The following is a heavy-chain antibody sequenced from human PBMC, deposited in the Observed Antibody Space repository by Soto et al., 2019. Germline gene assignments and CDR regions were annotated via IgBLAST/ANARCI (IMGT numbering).Heavy chain of an antibody. CDR3: AKVKDCSGGSCYVPWYYYYGMDV. D-gene: IGHD2-15*01. V-gene: IGHV3-23*01. Sequence: GGSLRLSCAASGFTFSSYAMSWVRQAPGKGLEWVSAISGSGGSTYYADSVKGRFTISRDNSKNTLYLQMNSLRAEDTAVYYCAKVKDCSGGSCYVPWYYYYGMDVWGQRTTVTVSS. CDR2: ISGSGGST. CDR1: GFTFSSYA. J-gene: IGHJ6*02.